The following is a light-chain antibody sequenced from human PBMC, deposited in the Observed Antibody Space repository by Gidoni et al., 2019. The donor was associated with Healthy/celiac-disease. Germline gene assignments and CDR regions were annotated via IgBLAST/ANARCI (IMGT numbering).Light chain of an antibody. V-gene: IGKV2-28*01. Sequence: IVLTQSRLSLPVTPGEPASISCRSSQSLLHSNGSNYLAVYLQKPGQSPQLLIYLGSNRASGVPDRFSGSGSGTDFTLKISRVEAEDVGVYYCMQALQTVTFGGGTKVEIK. J-gene: IGKJ4*01. CDR3: MQALQTVT. CDR1: QSLLHSNGSNY. CDR2: LGS.